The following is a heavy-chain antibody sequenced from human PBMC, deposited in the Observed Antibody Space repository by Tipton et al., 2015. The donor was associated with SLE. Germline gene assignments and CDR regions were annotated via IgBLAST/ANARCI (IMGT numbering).Heavy chain of an antibody. J-gene: IGHJ3*02. CDR2: IYYSGST. D-gene: IGHD6-25*01. CDR1: GFTFSSYE. CDR3: ARRGGDAFDI. Sequence: LRLSCAASGFTFSSYEMNWVRQAPGKGLEWVGSIYYSGSTYYNPSLKSRVTISVDTSKSQFSLKLSSVTAADTAVYYCARRGGDAFDIWGQGTMVTVSS. V-gene: IGHV4-39*07.